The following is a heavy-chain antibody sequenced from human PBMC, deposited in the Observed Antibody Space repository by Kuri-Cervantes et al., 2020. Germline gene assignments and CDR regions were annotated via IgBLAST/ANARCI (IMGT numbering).Heavy chain of an antibody. Sequence: GGSLRLSCAASGFTFSSYGMHWVRQAPGKGLGWVAVIWYDGSNKYYADSVKGRFTISRDNSKNSLYLQMNSLRAEDTALYYCAKDGLWSIAAAGTNTNFDYWGQGTLVTVSS. CDR2: IWYDGSNK. D-gene: IGHD6-13*01. CDR3: AKDGLWSIAAAGTNTNFDY. CDR1: GFTFSSYG. V-gene: IGHV3-30*02. J-gene: IGHJ4*02.